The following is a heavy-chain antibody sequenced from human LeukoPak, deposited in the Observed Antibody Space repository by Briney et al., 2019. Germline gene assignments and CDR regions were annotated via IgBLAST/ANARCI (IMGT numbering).Heavy chain of an antibody. J-gene: IGHJ4*02. CDR2: INPNSGGT. D-gene: IGHD3-22*01. CDR3: ARGPFSYYDSSGYGYFDY. V-gene: IGHV1-2*02. Sequence: ASVKVSCKASGYTFTGYYMHWVRQAPGQGLEWMGWINPNSGGTNYAQKFQGRVTMTRDTSISTAHMELSRLRSDDTAVYYCARGPFSYYDSSGYGYFDYWGKGTLVTVSS. CDR1: GYTFTGYY.